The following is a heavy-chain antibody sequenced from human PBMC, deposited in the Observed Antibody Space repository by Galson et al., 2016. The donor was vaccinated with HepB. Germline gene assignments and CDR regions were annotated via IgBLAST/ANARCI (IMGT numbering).Heavy chain of an antibody. CDR3: AGQGYSNYESSDYYGMDV. J-gene: IGHJ6*02. CDR1: GYSFTNYC. D-gene: IGHD4-11*01. V-gene: IGHV5-10-1*01. CDR2: TEPSDSYT. Sequence: QSGSEAKKPGASLRISCMGSGYSFTNYCISWVRHMPGKGLKWMGSTEPSDSYTNYNPPFQGHVTISADTSITTAYLQWSSLRAADTAIYYCAGQGYSNYESSDYYGMDVWGQGTTVTVSS.